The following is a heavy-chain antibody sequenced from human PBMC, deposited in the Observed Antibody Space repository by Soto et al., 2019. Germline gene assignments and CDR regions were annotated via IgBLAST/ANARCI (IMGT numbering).Heavy chain of an antibody. CDR3: VRGGYSSSWERLDP. CDR1: GSSFPKYP. J-gene: IGHJ5*02. CDR2: ISHDGVTK. Sequence: PQRLSWAASGSSFPKYPRHLVRQTQDKGLEWVAVISHDGVTKNSADSVKGRFSISRDNSRNTLYLEMNSLRTEDTAMYYCVRGGYSSSWERLDPWGQGTLVTVSS. D-gene: IGHD4-4*01. V-gene: IGHV3-30-3*01.